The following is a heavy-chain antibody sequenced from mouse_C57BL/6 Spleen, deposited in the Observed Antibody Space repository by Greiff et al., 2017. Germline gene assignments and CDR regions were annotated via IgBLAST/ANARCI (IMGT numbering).Heavy chain of an antibody. D-gene: IGHD1-1*01. Sequence: QVQLQQPGAELVKPGASVKLSCKASGYTFTSYWMHWVKQRPGHGLEWIGMIHPNSGSTNYNEKFKSKDTLTVDKSSSTAYMQLSSLTSEDSAVYYCARAGSSYGGYAMDYWGQGTSVTVSS. CDR3: ARAGSSYGGYAMDY. J-gene: IGHJ4*01. V-gene: IGHV1-64*01. CDR1: GYTFTSYW. CDR2: IHPNSGST.